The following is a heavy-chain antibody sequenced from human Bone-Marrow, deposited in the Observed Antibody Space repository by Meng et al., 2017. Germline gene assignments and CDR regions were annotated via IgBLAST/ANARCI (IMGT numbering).Heavy chain of an antibody. CDR3: ARGGTDRTRPGFGS. CDR1: GGSISSSYHY. D-gene: IGHD3-22*01. Sequence: SETLSLTCAVSGGSISSSYHYWAWIRQPPGKGLEWIGSIYDSGSTQYKPSLKSRVTISVDTSKNQFSLRLGSVTAADTAVYYCARGGTDRTRPGFGSWGQGTLVTVSS. J-gene: IGHJ4*02. V-gene: IGHV4-39*07. CDR2: IYDSGST.